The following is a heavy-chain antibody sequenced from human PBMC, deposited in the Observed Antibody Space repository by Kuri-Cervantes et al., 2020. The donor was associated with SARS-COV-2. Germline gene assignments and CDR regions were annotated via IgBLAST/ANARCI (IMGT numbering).Heavy chain of an antibody. CDR2: IRYDGSNK. V-gene: IGHV3-30*02. CDR1: GFTFSSHG. Sequence: GESLKISCAASGFTFSSHGMHWVRQAPGKGLEWVAFIRYDGSNKYYADSVKGRFTISRDNAKNSLYLQMNSLRAEDTAVYYCARDSQGSSWMGNAFDIWGQGTMVTVSS. CDR3: ARDSQGSSWMGNAFDI. D-gene: IGHD6-13*01. J-gene: IGHJ3*02.